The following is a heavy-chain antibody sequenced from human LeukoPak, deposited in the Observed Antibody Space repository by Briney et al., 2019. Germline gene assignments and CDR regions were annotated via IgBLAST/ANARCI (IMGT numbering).Heavy chain of an antibody. J-gene: IGHJ5*02. CDR1: GGSISSCY. D-gene: IGHD2-15*01. V-gene: IGHV4-59*08. CDR2: IYYSGST. CDR3: AQCSGGSCYWFDP. Sequence: SETLSLTCTVSGGSISSCYWSWIRQPPGKGLEWIGYIYYSGSTNYNPSLKSRVTISVDTSKSQFSLKLSSVTAADTAVYYCAQCSGGSCYWFDPWGQGTLVTVSS.